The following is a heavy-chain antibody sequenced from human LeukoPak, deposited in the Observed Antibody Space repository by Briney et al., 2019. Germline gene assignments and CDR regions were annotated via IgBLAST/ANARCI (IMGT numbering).Heavy chain of an antibody. Sequence: PSETLSLTCTVPGGSISSGTYYWSWIRQPAGKGLEWIGRFYTSGSTNYNPSLKSRVTISVDTSKNQFSLKLSSVTAADTAVYYCARGQNYYYYYMDVWGKGTTVTISS. CDR3: ARGQNYYYYYMDV. CDR1: GGSISSGTYY. CDR2: FYTSGST. J-gene: IGHJ6*03. V-gene: IGHV4-61*02.